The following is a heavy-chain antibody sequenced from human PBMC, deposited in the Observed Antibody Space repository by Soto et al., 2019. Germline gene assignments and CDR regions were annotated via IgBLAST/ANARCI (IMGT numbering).Heavy chain of an antibody. Sequence: EVQLLESGGGLVQPGGSRRLSCVASGVIFSNYAMTWVRQAPGKGLEWVSSIRSSGWTSDGDTVKGRFTISRDNSKNTLYLEMNGLRDEDTAVYYCARDPNGDYIGAFEIWGQGIMVTVSS. CDR2: IRSSGWT. CDR3: ARDPNGDYIGAFEI. D-gene: IGHD4-17*01. J-gene: IGHJ3*02. V-gene: IGHV3-23*01. CDR1: GVIFSNYA.